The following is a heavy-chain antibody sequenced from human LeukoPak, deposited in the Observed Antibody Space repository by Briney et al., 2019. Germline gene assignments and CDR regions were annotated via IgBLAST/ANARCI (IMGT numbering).Heavy chain of an antibody. CDR2: IDPSDSYT. J-gene: IGHJ4*02. Sequence: GESLKISCKGSGYSFTSYWISWVRQMPGKGLEWMGRIDPSDSYTNYSPSFQGHVTISADKSISTAYLQWSSLKASDTAMYYCARNSRRYGGYGSLGTDYWGQGTLVTSPQ. V-gene: IGHV5-10-1*01. D-gene: IGHD5-12*01. CDR1: GYSFTSYW. CDR3: ARNSRRYGGYGSLGTDY.